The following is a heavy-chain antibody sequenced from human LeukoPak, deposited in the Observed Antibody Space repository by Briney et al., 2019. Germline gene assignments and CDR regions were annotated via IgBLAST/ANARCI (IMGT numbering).Heavy chain of an antibody. CDR2: IDPTDSYT. CDR3: ARGSSSWDFDY. J-gene: IGHJ4*02. Sequence: GESLSISCKGSGYSFTNYWINWVRHMPGKGLEWMGRIDPTDSYTNYSPSFQGHITISADKSINTVYLQCSSLKASDTAIYYCARGSSSWDFDYWGQGTLVTVSS. CDR1: GYSFTNYW. D-gene: IGHD6-13*01. V-gene: IGHV5-10-1*01.